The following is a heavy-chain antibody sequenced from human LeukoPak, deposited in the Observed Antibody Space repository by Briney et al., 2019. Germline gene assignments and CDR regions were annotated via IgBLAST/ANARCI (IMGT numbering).Heavy chain of an antibody. Sequence: ASVKVSCKASGGTFSSYAISWVRQAPGQGLEWMGGIIPIFGTANYAQKFQGRATITADESTSTAYMELSSLRSEDTAVYYCARDLTPFGCSSTSCFDYWGQGTLVTVSS. CDR2: IIPIFGTA. CDR1: GGTFSSYA. J-gene: IGHJ4*02. D-gene: IGHD2-2*01. CDR3: ARDLTPFGCSSTSCFDY. V-gene: IGHV1-69*01.